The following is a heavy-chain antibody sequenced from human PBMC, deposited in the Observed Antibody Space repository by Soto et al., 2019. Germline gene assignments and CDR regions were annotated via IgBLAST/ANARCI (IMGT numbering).Heavy chain of an antibody. J-gene: IGHJ4*02. CDR1: GFTFSTYA. CDR3: VASALSFDF. CDR2: ISHDGDKE. Sequence: GGSLRLSCEASGFTFSTYAMHWVRQTPGKGLEWLAVISHDGDKEHISDSVKGRFAISRDNSKNTLYLQISSLKDEDTAVYQCVASALSFDFWGQGTPVTVPQ. D-gene: IGHD3-16*02. V-gene: IGHV3-30*09.